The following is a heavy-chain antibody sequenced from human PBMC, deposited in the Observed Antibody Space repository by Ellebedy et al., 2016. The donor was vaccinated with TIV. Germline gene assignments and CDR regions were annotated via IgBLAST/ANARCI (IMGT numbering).Heavy chain of an antibody. CDR1: GGSISSYY. Sequence: MPSETLSLTCTVSGGSISSYYWSWIRQPPGKGLEWIGYIYYSGSTNYNPSLKSRVTISVDTSKNQFSLKLSSVTAADTAVYYCARDQGLGYFDWLSSEGFDYGMDVWGQGTTVTVSS. CDR3: ARDQGLGYFDWLSSEGFDYGMDV. D-gene: IGHD3-9*01. V-gene: IGHV4-59*12. CDR2: IYYSGST. J-gene: IGHJ6*02.